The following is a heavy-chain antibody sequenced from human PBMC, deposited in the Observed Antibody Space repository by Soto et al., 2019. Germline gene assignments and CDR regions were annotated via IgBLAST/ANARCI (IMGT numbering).Heavy chain of an antibody. Sequence: QVQLQESGPGLAKPSETLSLTCTVSGGSISTYYWSWLRQPPGKGLEWIGYIYYSGSTNYNPSLKSRVTISVDTSKNQFSLKLSSVTAADTAVYYCARGGWRHIDYWGQGTLVTVSS. CDR3: ARGGWRHIDY. D-gene: IGHD3-3*01. V-gene: IGHV4-59*08. CDR1: GGSISTYY. CDR2: IYYSGST. J-gene: IGHJ4*02.